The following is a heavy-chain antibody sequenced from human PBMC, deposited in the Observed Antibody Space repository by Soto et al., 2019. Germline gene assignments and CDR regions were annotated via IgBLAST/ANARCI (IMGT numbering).Heavy chain of an antibody. CDR1: GFTFSDYA. CDR2: ISYDGSNK. CDR3: ARAQVVVLAAAPADY. V-gene: IGHV3-30-3*01. J-gene: IGHJ4*02. D-gene: IGHD2-15*01. Sequence: GGSLRLSCAASGFTFSDYAMNWVRQAPGKGLDWVAVISYDGSNKYYADSVKGRFTISRDRSKNTLYLQMNSLRPDDTAAYYCARAQVVVLAAAPADYWGQGTLVTVSS.